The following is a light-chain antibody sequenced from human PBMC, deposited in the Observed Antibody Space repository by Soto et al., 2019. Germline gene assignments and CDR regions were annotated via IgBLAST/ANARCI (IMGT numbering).Light chain of an antibody. J-gene: IGKJ1*01. CDR2: GAS. Sequence: EIVLTQSPGTLSLSPWERATLSCRASQSVTSDYLAWYQQKPGQAPRLLIHGASTRATGVPARFSGGGSGTEFTLTINSLQSEDFAVYYCQQYGSSRWTFGQGTKVDIK. CDR1: QSVTSDY. V-gene: IGKV3-20*01. CDR3: QQYGSSRWT.